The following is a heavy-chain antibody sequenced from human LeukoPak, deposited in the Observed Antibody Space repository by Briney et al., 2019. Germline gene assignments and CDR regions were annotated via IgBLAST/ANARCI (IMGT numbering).Heavy chain of an antibody. D-gene: IGHD1-1*01. V-gene: IGHV3-48*01. CDR2: ITSSSSTM. CDR3: AKDRYTWSYAFNI. J-gene: IGHJ3*02. CDR1: GFTFSTYS. Sequence: GGSLRLSCAASGFTFSTYSMNWVRQAPGKGLEWVSYITSSSSTMFYADSVKGRFTISRDNAENSMYLQMNSLRAEDTAVYYCAKDRYTWSYAFNIWGQGTMVTVSS.